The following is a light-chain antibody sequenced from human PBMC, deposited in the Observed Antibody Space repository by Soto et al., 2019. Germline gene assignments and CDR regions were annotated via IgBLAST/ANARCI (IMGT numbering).Light chain of an antibody. J-gene: IGKJ2*03. CDR3: QQYGNPPPYS. V-gene: IGKV3-20*01. CDR2: GAS. CDR1: QSVSRSL. Sequence: EIVLTPAPGTLSSSPGERATLSCRASQSVSRSLLAWYQQKPGQAPRLHIYGASTRATGIADRFSGSGSGTDFTLTISRLEPEDFAVYYCQQYGNPPPYSFGQGTKLEIK.